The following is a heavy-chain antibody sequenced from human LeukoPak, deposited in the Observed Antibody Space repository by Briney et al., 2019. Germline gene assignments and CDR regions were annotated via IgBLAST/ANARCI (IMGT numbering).Heavy chain of an antibody. V-gene: IGHV1-18*04. D-gene: IGHD6-19*01. CDR2: ISAYNGNT. CDR1: GYTFTSYG. J-gene: IGHJ4*02. Sequence: GASVKVSCKASGYTFTSYGISWVRQAPGQGLEWMGWISAYNGNTNYAQKLQGRVTMTTDTSTSTAYMELRSLRSDDTAVYYCARVSSISSGWYYPYYFDYWGQGTLVTVSS. CDR3: ARVSSISSGWYYPYYFDY.